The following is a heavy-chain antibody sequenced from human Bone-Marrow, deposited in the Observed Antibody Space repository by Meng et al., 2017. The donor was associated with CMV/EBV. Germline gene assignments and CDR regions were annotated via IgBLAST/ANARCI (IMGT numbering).Heavy chain of an antibody. V-gene: IGHV3-66*03. CDR3: ASSGAQFP. Sequence: GGSLRLSCAACGFTVSSNYMSWVRQAPGKGLEWVSVIYSCGGTYYADSVKGRFTISRDNAKNSLYLQMNSLRAEDTAVYYCASSGAQFPWGQGTLVTVSS. J-gene: IGHJ5*02. CDR1: GFTVSSNY. D-gene: IGHD3-10*01. CDR2: IYSCGGT.